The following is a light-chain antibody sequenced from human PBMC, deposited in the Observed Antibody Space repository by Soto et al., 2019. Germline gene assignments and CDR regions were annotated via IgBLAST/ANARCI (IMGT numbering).Light chain of an antibody. CDR2: EVN. CDR3: SSYAGXSNV. V-gene: IGLV2-8*01. CDR1: SSDVGGYNY. J-gene: IGLJ1*01. Sequence: QSSLTQPPSASGSPAQSVAISCTGTSSDVGGYNYFSWYQQHPGKAPKLMIYEVNKRPSGVPDRFSGSKSGNTASLTVSGLQAEDEADYYCSSYAGXSNVVGTGTKVXV.